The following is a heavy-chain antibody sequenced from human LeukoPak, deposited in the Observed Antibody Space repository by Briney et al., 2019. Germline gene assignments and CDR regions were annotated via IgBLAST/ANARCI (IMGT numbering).Heavy chain of an antibody. J-gene: IGHJ4*02. CDR2: IYYSGST. CDR1: GGSISSSSYY. CDR3: TRQDYDSSGYYSLNYFDY. V-gene: IGHV4-39*01. Sequence: SETLSLTCTVSGGSISSSSYYWGWIRQPPGKGLEWIGSIYYSGSTYYNPSLKSRVTISVDTSKNQFSLKLSSVTAADTAVYYCTRQDYDSSGYYSLNYFDYWGQGTLVTVPS. D-gene: IGHD3-22*01.